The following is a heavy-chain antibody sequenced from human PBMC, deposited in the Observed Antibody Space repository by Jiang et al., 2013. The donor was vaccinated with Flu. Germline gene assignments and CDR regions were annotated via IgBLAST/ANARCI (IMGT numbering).Heavy chain of an antibody. CDR1: GFTFSSYA. J-gene: IGHJ3*02. Sequence: VQLLESGGGLVQPGGSLRLSCAASGFTFSSYAMSWVRQAPGKGLEWVSAISGSGGSTYYADSVKGRFTISRDNSKNTLYLQMNSLRAEDTAVYYCANLEGLWGLRRDAFDIWGQGTMVTVSS. D-gene: IGHD3-16*01. CDR2: ISGSGGST. CDR3: ANLEGLWGLRRDAFDI. V-gene: IGHV3-23*01.